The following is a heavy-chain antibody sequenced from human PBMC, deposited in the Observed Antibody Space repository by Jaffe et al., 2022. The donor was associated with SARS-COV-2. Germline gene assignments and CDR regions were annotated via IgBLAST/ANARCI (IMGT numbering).Heavy chain of an antibody. CDR1: GGSISSGSYY. CDR3: ARDRVVPGAFDI. CDR2: IYTSGST. Sequence: QVQLQESGPGLVKPSQTLSLTCTVSGGSISSGSYYWSWIRQPAGKGLEWIGRIYTSGSTNYNPSLKSRVTISVDTSKNQFSLKLSSVTAADTAVYYCARDRVVPGAFDIWGQGTMVTVSS. J-gene: IGHJ3*02. V-gene: IGHV4-61*02. D-gene: IGHD2-2*01.